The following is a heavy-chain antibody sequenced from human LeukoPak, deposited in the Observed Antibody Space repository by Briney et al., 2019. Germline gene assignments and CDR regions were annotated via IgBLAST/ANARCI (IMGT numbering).Heavy chain of an antibody. CDR1: GFTFSSYE. V-gene: IGHV3-48*03. Sequence: PGGSLRLSCAASGFTFSSYEMNWVRQAPGKGPEWVSYISSSGSTIYYADSVKGRFTISRDNAKNSLYLQMNSLRAEDTAVYYCARVGGYHKDIDYWGQGTLVTVSS. CDR2: ISSSGSTI. D-gene: IGHD3-3*01. CDR3: ARVGGYHKDIDY. J-gene: IGHJ4*02.